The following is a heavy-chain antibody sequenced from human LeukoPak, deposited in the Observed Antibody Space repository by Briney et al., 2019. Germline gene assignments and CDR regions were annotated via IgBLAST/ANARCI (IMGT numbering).Heavy chain of an antibody. D-gene: IGHD3-22*01. CDR3: ARRSPSYSSGYSGPFDY. V-gene: IGHV4-59*01. CDR2: IYYSGST. Sequence: SETLSLTCTVSGGSISSYYWSWIRQPPGKGLEWIGYIYYSGSTNYNPSLKSRVTISVDTSKNQFSPKLSSVTAADTAVYYCARRSPSYSSGYSGPFDYWGQGTLVTVSS. CDR1: GGSISSYY. J-gene: IGHJ4*02.